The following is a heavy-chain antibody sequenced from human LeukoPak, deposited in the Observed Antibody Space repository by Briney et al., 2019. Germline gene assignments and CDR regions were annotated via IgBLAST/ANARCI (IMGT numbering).Heavy chain of an antibody. J-gene: IGHJ4*02. CDR2: ISGSGGST. Sequence: GGSLRLSCAGSGFTFSSYAMSWVRQAPGKGLEWVSAISGSGGSTYYADSVKGRFTISRDNSKNTLYLQMNSLRAEDTDIYYCAKDGYYYDSRGYYSKYFDYWGQGTLVTVSS. CDR3: AKDGYYYDSRGYYSKYFDY. V-gene: IGHV3-23*01. CDR1: GFTFSSYA. D-gene: IGHD3-22*01.